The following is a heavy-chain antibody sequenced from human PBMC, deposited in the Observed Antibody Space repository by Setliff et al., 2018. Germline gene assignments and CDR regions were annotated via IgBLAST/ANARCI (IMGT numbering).Heavy chain of an antibody. CDR1: GGSISISGYY. J-gene: IGHJ5*02. CDR3: ARTSGSGSSLLPNFSDP. Sequence: PSETLSLTCTVSGGSISISGYYWTWIRQHPGKGLEWIGYIYYSGSAYYNPSLKSRVSISVDTSKNQFSLKLSSVTAADTAVYHCARTSGSGSSLLPNFSDPWGQGTLVTVSS. CDR2: IYYSGSA. V-gene: IGHV4-31*03. D-gene: IGHD3-10*01.